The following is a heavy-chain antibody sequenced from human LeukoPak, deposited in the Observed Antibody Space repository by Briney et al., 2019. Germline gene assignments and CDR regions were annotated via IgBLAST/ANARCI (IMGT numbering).Heavy chain of an antibody. CDR2: ISSSGSTI. D-gene: IGHD1-26*01. CDR3: ASRSGSGRRRGYYYYYMDV. J-gene: IGHJ6*03. Sequence: QSGGSLRLSCAASGFTFSSYEMNWVRQAPGKGLEWVSYISSSGSTIYYADSVKGRFTISRDNAKNSLYLQMNSLRAEDTAVYYCASRSGSGRRRGYYYYYMDVWGKGTTVTVSS. CDR1: GFTFSSYE. V-gene: IGHV3-48*03.